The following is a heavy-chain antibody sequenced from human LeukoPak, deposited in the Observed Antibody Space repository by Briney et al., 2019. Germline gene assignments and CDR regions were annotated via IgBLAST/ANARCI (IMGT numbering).Heavy chain of an antibody. CDR2: IYFSGST. V-gene: IGHV4-31*01. CDR3: ARRAPFSNWFDP. J-gene: IGHJ5*02. CDR1: GAPLTYDDYY. Sequence: SQTLALPFTVSGAPLTYDDYYWSWIPQHPGKGLEWIGYIYFSGSTYYNPTLKSLASVSVDTSKSQFSLRLTSVTAADTAVYYCARRAPFSNWFDPWGQGTLVIVSS. D-gene: IGHD2-2*01.